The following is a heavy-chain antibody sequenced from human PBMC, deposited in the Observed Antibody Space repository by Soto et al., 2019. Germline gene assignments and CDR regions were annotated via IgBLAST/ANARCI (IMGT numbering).Heavy chain of an antibody. J-gene: IGHJ6*02. CDR3: ARDSSGSGSFGMDV. CDR1: GFTFSSYW. CDR2: IKQDGSEK. D-gene: IGHD3-10*01. Sequence: GGSLRLSCAASGFTFSSYWMSWVRQAPGKGLEWVANIKQDGSEKYYVDSVKGRFTISRDNAKNSLYLQMNSLRAEDTAVYYCARDSSGSGSFGMDVWGQGTTVTVSS. V-gene: IGHV3-7*01.